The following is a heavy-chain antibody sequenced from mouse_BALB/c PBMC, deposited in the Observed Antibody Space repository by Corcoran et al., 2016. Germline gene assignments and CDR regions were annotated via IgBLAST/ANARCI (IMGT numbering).Heavy chain of an antibody. CDR1: AFHIKDTY. CDR3: ANWDWDFDV. V-gene: IGHV14-3*02. CDR2: IDPANGNT. D-gene: IGHD4-1*01. Sequence: EAQLKQSGAALVKPGASVKLSCTASAFHIKDTYMHWLKQRPEQGLEWIGRIDPANGNTKYDTKFQGKATITANTSSNTAYLQLSSLTSEDTAVYYCANWDWDFDVWGAGTTVTVSS. J-gene: IGHJ1*01.